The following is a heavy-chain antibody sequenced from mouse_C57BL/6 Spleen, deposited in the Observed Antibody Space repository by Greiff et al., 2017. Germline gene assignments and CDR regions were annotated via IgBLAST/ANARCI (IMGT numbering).Heavy chain of an antibody. CDR3: AWWDAYYFDY. CDR1: GYAFSSSW. CDR2: IYPGDGDT. D-gene: IGHD1-1*02. Sequence: QVQLQQSGPELVKPGASVKISCKASGYAFSSSWMNWVKQRPGKGLEWIGRIYPGDGDTNYNGKFKGKATLTADKSSSTAYMQLSSLTSEDSAVYFCAWWDAYYFDYWGKGTTLTVSS. J-gene: IGHJ2*01. V-gene: IGHV1-82*01.